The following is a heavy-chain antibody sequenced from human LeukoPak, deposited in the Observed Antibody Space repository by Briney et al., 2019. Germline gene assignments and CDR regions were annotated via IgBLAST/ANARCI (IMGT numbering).Heavy chain of an antibody. V-gene: IGHV3-11*01. CDR2: ISSSGSTI. CDR1: GFTFSYYY. CDR3: ARDTMRWGLSDY. Sequence: GGSLRLSCAASGFTFSYYYMSGIRQAPGKGLEWVSYISSSGSTIYYADSVKGRFTISRDNAKNSLSLQMNSLRDEDTAVYYCARDTMRWGLSDYWGQGTLVTVSS. J-gene: IGHJ4*02. D-gene: IGHD5-24*01.